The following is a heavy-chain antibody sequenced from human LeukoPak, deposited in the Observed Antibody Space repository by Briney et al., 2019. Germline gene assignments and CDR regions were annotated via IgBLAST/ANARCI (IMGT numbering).Heavy chain of an antibody. J-gene: IGHJ4*02. V-gene: IGHV4-4*02. Sequence: TETLSLTCGVSGGSITSTNWWSWVRQPPGQGLEWIGEVSLSGLTNYNPSLSSRVIMALDTSKNHLSLHLTSVTAADTAVYYCSRENGAFSPFGYWGQGYLVTV. CDR2: VSLSGLT. D-gene: IGHD2-8*01. CDR1: GGSITSTNW. CDR3: SRENGAFSPFGY.